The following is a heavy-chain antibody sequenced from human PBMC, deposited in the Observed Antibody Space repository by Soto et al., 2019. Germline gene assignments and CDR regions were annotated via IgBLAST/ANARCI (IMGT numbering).Heavy chain of an antibody. CDR3: AREGVSSSWYNYYGMDV. D-gene: IGHD6-13*01. V-gene: IGHV4-34*01. CDR1: GGSFSGYY. CDR2: ISYSGST. J-gene: IGHJ6*01. Sequence: SETLSLTCAVYGGSFSGYYWTWIRQSPGKGLEWIGQISYSGSTNYNPSLKSRVFISIGTSNNQFFLELTSVTAADTAVYYCAREGVSSSWYNYYGMDVWGQGTTVTVSS.